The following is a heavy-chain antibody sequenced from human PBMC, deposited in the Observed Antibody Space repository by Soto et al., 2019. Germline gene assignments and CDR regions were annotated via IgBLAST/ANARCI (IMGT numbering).Heavy chain of an antibody. J-gene: IGHJ5*02. D-gene: IGHD3-9*01. CDR2: IWYDGSNK. Sequence: GGSLRLSCAASGFTFSSYGMHWVRQAPGKGLEWVAVIWYDGSNKYYADSVKGRFTISRDNSKNTLYLQMNSLRAEDTAVYYCARSRGYFDGVEYDWFDPWGQGTLVTVSS. CDR3: ARSRGYFDGVEYDWFDP. CDR1: GFTFSSYG. V-gene: IGHV3-33*01.